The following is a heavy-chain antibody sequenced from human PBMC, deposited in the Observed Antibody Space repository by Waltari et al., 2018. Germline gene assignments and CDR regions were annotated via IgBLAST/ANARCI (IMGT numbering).Heavy chain of an antibody. CDR3: AKTRGTYYRPLDY. J-gene: IGHJ4*02. D-gene: IGHD1-26*01. V-gene: IGHV3-23*01. Sequence: EVQLLESGGGLVQPGGSLRLSCAASGFTFSSYAMSWVRQAPGKGLDWVSAISGSGVSTYFADSVNGRFTISRDNSKNTLYLQMNSLRAEDTAVYYCAKTRGTYYRPLDYWGQGTLVTVSS. CDR1: GFTFSSYA. CDR2: ISGSGVST.